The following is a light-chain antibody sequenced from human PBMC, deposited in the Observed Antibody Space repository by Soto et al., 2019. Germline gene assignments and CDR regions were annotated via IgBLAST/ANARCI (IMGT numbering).Light chain of an antibody. CDR1: QRVSSS. CDR2: DAS. CDR3: QQRSDWPST. V-gene: IGKV3-11*01. Sequence: EIVLTQSPVTLPLSPGERATLSCRASQRVSSSLACYQQKPGHAPRLLIFDASNRAAGIPARFSGSGSGTDFTLTISSLEPEDFAVYYYQQRSDWPSTFGGGTTVEIK. J-gene: IGKJ4*01.